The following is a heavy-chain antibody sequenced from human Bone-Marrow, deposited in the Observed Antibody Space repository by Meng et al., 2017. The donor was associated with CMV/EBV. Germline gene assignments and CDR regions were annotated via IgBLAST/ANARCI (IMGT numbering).Heavy chain of an antibody. Sequence: GESLKISCAASGFTFSSYGMNWVRQAPGKGLEWVSYISSSSSTIYYADSVKGRFTISRDNAKNSLYLQMNSLRAEDTAVYYCARDPIAATSYGMDVWGQGTTVTVSS. CDR2: ISSSSSTI. CDR1: GFTFSSYG. D-gene: IGHD6-13*01. V-gene: IGHV3-48*04. J-gene: IGHJ6*01. CDR3: ARDPIAATSYGMDV.